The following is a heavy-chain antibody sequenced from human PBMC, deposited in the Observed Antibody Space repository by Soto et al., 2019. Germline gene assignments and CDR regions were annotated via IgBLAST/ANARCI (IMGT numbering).Heavy chain of an antibody. V-gene: IGHV3-23*01. CDR2: ISGSGDKT. Sequence: GSLRLALSGSRVTFSCCAMNWVRTTPGKGPEWLSTISGSGDKTFHSDSVKGRFNISRDNSNNKMFLQMNSLRAEDTAIYYCAKGASHVPFEKWGRGSLVTVS. J-gene: IGHJ1*01. CDR3: AKGASHVPFEK. CDR1: RVTFSCCA. D-gene: IGHD3-3*02.